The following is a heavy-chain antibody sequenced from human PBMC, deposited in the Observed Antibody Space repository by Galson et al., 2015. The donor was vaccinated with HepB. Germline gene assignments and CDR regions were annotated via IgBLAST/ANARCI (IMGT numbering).Heavy chain of an antibody. D-gene: IGHD5-18*01. CDR1: GGSISSYY. J-gene: IGHJ4*02. Sequence: SETLSLTCTVSGGSISSYYWSWIRQPPGKGLEWIGYIYYSGSTNYNPSLKSRVTISVDTSKNQFSLKLSSVTAADTAVYYCARDQGYGAAFDYWGQGTLVTVSS. CDR2: IYYSGST. V-gene: IGHV4-59*01. CDR3: ARDQGYGAAFDY.